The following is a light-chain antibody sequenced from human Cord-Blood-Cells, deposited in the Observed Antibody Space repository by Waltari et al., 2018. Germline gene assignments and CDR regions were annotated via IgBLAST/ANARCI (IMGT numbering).Light chain of an antibody. V-gene: IGLV2-11*01. J-gene: IGLJ1*01. CDR1: SSDVGGYNY. CDR3: CSYAGSYTYV. Sequence: QSALTQPRPVSGSPGQSVTISCTGTSSDVGGYNYVSWYQQNPGKAPKLMIYDVSKRPSGVPDRFSGSKSGNTASLTISGLQAEDEADYYCCSYAGSYTYVFGTGTKVTVL. CDR2: DVS.